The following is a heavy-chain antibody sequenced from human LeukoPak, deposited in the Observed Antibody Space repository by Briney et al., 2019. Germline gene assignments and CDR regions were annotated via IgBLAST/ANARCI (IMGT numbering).Heavy chain of an antibody. CDR3: ARDFSLSTVVTYYYDY. J-gene: IGHJ4*02. CDR2: ISAYNGNT. Sequence: ASVKVSCKASGYTLTSYGISWVRQAPGQGLEWMGWISAYNGNTNYAQKLQGRVTMTTDTSTSTAYMELRSLRSDDTAVYYCARDFSLSTVVTYYYDYWGQGTLVTVSS. V-gene: IGHV1-18*01. D-gene: IGHD4-23*01. CDR1: GYTLTSYG.